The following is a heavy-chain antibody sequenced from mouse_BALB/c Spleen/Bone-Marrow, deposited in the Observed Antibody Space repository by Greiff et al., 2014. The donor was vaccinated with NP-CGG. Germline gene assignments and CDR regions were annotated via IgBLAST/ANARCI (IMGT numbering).Heavy chain of an antibody. CDR2: VSPGDGDT. J-gene: IGHJ2*01. CDR3: ARVYYGNLDH. CDR1: GYAFSTYW. D-gene: IGHD2-1*01. V-gene: IGHV1-80*01. Sequence: QVQLKQSGAELVRLGSSVKISCKASGYAFSTYWMNWVKQRPGQGLEWIGQVSPGDGDTNYTGKFRGKATHTADKSSSTAYIQLSSLTSEDSAVYFCARVYYGNLDHWGQGTTLTVSS.